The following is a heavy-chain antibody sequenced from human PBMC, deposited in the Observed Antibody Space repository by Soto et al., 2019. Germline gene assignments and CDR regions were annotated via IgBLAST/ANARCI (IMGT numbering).Heavy chain of an antibody. CDR2: ISWNSGII. J-gene: IGHJ4*02. D-gene: IGHD5-18*01. CDR3: AKGYSYGVLEPLGY. Sequence: GGSLRLSCAASGFTFDDYAMHWVRQAPGKGLEWVSGISWNSGIIDYADSVKGRFTISRDNAKNSLYLQMNSLRAEDTALYYCAKGYSYGVLEPLGYWGQGT. V-gene: IGHV3-9*01. CDR1: GFTFDDYA.